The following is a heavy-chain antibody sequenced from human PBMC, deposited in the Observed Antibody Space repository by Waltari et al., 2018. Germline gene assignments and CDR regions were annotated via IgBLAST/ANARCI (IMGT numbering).Heavy chain of an antibody. CDR3: ARVVVATTGDWFDP. V-gene: IGHV4-38-2*01. CDR2: LHHSGST. CDR1: GFSISSGYS. Sequence: QVQLQESGPGLVKPSETLSLTCGVSGFSISSGYSWGWIRQPPGQGLEWLGSLHHSGSTYYNPSLKSRVTISADTSKNHFSLRLSSVTAADTAVYYCARVVVATTGDWFDPWGQGTLVTVSS. D-gene: IGHD2-15*01. J-gene: IGHJ5*02.